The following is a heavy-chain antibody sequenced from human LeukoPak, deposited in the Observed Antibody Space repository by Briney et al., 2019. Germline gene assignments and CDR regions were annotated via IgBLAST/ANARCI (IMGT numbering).Heavy chain of an antibody. D-gene: IGHD3-10*01. CDR2: MSGSGGST. Sequence: AGSLRLSCAASGFTFSSYAMSWVRQAPGKGLEWVSAMSGSGGSTYYADSVKGRFTISRDNSKNTLYLQMNSLRAEDTAVYYCAKDFTWFGELFDYWGQGTLVTVSS. CDR3: AKDFTWFGELFDY. CDR1: GFTFSSYA. V-gene: IGHV3-23*01. J-gene: IGHJ4*02.